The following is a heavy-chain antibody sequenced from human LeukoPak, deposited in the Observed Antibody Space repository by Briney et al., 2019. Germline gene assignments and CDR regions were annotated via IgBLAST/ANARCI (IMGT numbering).Heavy chain of an antibody. J-gene: IGHJ4*02. Sequence: ASVKVSCKPSGYTFSIYAMNWVRQPPGQRPEWMGWVNADNGKTKYSQRFQGRVTITRDTSASTAYMELSSLRSEDTAIYYCARGVWSSHNKEYFLDYWGQGTLVTVSS. CDR1: GYTFSIYA. CDR3: ARGVWSSHNKEYFLDY. CDR2: VNADNGKT. V-gene: IGHV1-3*01. D-gene: IGHD2-2*01.